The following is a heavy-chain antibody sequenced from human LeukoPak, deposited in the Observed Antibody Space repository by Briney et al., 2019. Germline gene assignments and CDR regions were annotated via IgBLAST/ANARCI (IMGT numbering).Heavy chain of an antibody. CDR1: GFTFSDYY. CDR2: ISSSGSTI. Sequence: PGGSLRLSCAASGFTFSDYYISWIRQAPGKGLEGVSYISSSGSTIYYADSVKDRFTITRDNAKNSVYLEMNSLRAEETAVYYCARVAYGAPDYWGQGTLVTVSS. J-gene: IGHJ4*02. CDR3: ARVAYGAPDY. V-gene: IGHV3-11*01. D-gene: IGHD4-17*01.